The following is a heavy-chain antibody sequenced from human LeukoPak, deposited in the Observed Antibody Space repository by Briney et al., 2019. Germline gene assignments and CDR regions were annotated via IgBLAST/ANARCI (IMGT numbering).Heavy chain of an antibody. Sequence: GGSLRLSCAASGFTFSSYGMNWVRQAPGKGLEWMTSIKQDGSETRYVDSVKGRFTIFRDNTKTSLFLHMNSLRAEDTAVYYCARYGLGDTFDIWGQGTVVTVSS. V-gene: IGHV3-7*01. CDR3: ARYGLGDTFDI. CDR2: IKQDGSET. D-gene: IGHD4-17*01. J-gene: IGHJ3*02. CDR1: GFTFSSYG.